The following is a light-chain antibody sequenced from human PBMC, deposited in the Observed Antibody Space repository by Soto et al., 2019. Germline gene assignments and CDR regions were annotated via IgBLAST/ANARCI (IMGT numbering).Light chain of an antibody. CDR2: RNN. J-gene: IGLJ7*01. Sequence: QAVVTQPPSASGTPGQRVTISCSGSSSNIGSNYVYWYQQLPGTAPKLLTYRNNQRPSGVPDRFSGSKSGTSASLAISGLRSEDEADYYCAAWDDSLSGAVFGGGTQLTVL. CDR3: AAWDDSLSGAV. V-gene: IGLV1-47*01. CDR1: SSNIGSNY.